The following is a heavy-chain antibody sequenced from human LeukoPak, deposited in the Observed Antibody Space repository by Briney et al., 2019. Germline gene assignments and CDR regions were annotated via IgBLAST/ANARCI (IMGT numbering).Heavy chain of an antibody. J-gene: IGHJ4*02. CDR1: GFTVSSNY. D-gene: IGHD3-16*02. CDR3: ARIYVWGSYRYVDY. CDR2: IYSGGST. Sequence: GVSLRLSCAASGFTVSSNYMSWVRQAPGKGLEWVSVIYSGGSTYYADSVKGRFTISRDNSKNTLYLQMNSLRAEDTAVYYCARIYVWGSYRYVDYWGQGTLVTVSS. V-gene: IGHV3-66*01.